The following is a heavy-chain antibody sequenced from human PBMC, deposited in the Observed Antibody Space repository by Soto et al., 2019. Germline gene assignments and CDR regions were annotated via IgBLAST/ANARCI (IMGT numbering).Heavy chain of an antibody. V-gene: IGHV1-69*01. Sequence: QVQLVQSGAEVKKPGPSLKVSCKASGGTFSSYAISWVRQAPGQGLEWMGGIIPIFGTANYAQKFQGRVTITADESTSTAYMELSSLRSEDTAVYYCAKPEGYSYGKEYYYYGMDVWGQGTTVTVSS. CDR3: AKPEGYSYGKEYYYYGMDV. CDR1: GGTFSSYA. J-gene: IGHJ6*02. CDR2: IIPIFGTA. D-gene: IGHD5-18*01.